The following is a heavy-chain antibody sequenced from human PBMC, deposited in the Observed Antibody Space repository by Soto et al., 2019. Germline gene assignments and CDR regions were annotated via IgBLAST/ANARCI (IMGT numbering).Heavy chain of an antibody. V-gene: IGHV1-18*04. Sequence: QVQLVQSGTEVKEPGASVKVSCKASGYTFSSYGISWVRQAPGQGLEWMGWISARNGDTNYAQKFQGRVTMTTDTFTSIVYMELRSLRSDDTAMYYCARDYYYGSGSTPSSNGMDVWGEGTTVTVSS. J-gene: IGHJ6*04. CDR2: ISARNGDT. CDR3: ARDYYYGSGSTPSSNGMDV. CDR1: GYTFSSYG. D-gene: IGHD3-10*01.